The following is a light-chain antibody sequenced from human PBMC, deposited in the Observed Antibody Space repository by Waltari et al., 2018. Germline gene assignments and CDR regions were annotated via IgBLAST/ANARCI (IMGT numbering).Light chain of an antibody. CDR1: SSDFGDYNS. CDR3: SSYATSNTL. Sequence: HSALTQPASVSGSPGQSITISCTGTSSDFGDYNSVSWYQQHPGKAPQLIIYDVSSRPSGVSSRFAGSQSGNTASLTISGLQAEDEANDYCSSYATSNTLFGGGTDLTVL. CDR2: DVS. V-gene: IGLV2-14*01. J-gene: IGLJ3*02.